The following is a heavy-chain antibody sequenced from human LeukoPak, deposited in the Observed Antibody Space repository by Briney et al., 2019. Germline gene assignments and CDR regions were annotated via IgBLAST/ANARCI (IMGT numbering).Heavy chain of an antibody. CDR1: GYTLTGYY. J-gene: IGHJ4*02. V-gene: IGHV1-2*06. CDR2: INPNSGGT. CDR3: ARGPYDSSGWDYIDY. D-gene: IGHD3-22*01. Sequence: GASVKVSCKASGYTLTGYYIHWVRQAPGQGLEWMGRINPNSGGTNYAQKFQGRVTMTRDTSISTAYMELSRLRSDDTAVYYCARGPYDSSGWDYIDYWGQGTLVTVSS.